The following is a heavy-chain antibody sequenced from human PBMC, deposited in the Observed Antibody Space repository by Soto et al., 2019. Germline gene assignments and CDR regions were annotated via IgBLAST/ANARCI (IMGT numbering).Heavy chain of an antibody. CDR1: GFTFNTYA. J-gene: IGHJ2*01. CDR2: IDGSGRNT. V-gene: IGHV3-23*01. Sequence: EVQMLESGGGLVQPGGSLRLSCAVSGFTFNTYAMSWVRQAPGKGLEWVSGIDGSGRNTFYADSLKGRFANYRDNSKNXLFLRMNSLRAEDTAGYDCARGTVVTASTCWYFDLWGRGTVVAVSS. D-gene: IGHD2-21*02. CDR3: ARGTVVTASTCWYFDL.